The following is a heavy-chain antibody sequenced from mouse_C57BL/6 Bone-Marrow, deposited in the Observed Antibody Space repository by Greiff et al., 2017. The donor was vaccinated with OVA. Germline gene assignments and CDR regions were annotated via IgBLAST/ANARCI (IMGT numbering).Heavy chain of an antibody. J-gene: IGHJ4*01. D-gene: IGHD1-1*01. CDR1: GFTFSDYG. Sequence: EVKLVESGGGLVKPGGSLKLSCAASGFTFSDYGMHWVRQAPEKGLEWVAYISSGSSTTYYADTVKGRFTISRDNAKNTLFLQMTSLMSEDTAMYYCARDYGSSYYAMDYWGQGTSVTVSS. CDR3: ARDYGSSYYAMDY. CDR2: ISSGSSTT. V-gene: IGHV5-17*01.